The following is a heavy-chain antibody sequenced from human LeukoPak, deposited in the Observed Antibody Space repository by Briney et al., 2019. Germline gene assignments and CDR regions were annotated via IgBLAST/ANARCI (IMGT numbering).Heavy chain of an antibody. CDR1: GFTFSSYG. CDR2: IWYDGSNK. Sequence: GGSLRLSCAASGFTFSSYGMHWVHQAPGKGLEWVAVIWYDGSNKYYADSVKGRFTISRDNSKNTLYLQMNSLRAEDTAVYYCAREPSSTSTDLDYWGQGTLVTVSS. D-gene: IGHD2-2*01. CDR3: AREPSSTSTDLDY. V-gene: IGHV3-33*01. J-gene: IGHJ4*02.